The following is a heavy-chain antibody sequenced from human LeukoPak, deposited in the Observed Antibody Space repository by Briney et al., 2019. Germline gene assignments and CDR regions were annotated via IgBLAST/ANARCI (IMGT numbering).Heavy chain of an antibody. V-gene: IGHV4-39*07. CDR1: GGSISSSSYY. Sequence: SETLSLTCTVSGGSISSSSYYWGCLPQPPGQGLEWIGSSYCSGSTYYNPSLKCRVTISVDTSKNQFSLKLSSVTGADTAVYYCARKYYYDGSGYLPDPFDYWGQGTLVTVSS. CDR3: ARKYYYDGSGYLPDPFDY. D-gene: IGHD3-22*01. CDR2: SYCSGST. J-gene: IGHJ4*02.